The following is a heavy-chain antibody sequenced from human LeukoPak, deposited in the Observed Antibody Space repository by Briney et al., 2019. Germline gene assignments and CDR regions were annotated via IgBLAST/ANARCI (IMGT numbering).Heavy chain of an antibody. CDR3: ARAHNWKYGTFDY. V-gene: IGHV3-21*01. Sequence: GGSLRLSCAASGFTFSSYSMNWVRQAPGKGLEWVSSISSSSSYIYYADSVKGRFAISRDNAKNSLYLQMNSLRAEDTAVYYCARAHNWKYGTFDYWGQGTLVTVSS. D-gene: IGHD1-7*01. CDR1: GFTFSSYS. J-gene: IGHJ4*02. CDR2: ISSSSSYI.